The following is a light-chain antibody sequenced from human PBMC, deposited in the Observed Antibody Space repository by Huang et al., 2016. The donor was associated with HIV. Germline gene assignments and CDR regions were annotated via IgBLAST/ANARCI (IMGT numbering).Light chain of an antibody. Sequence: DIVLTQSPGSLALSRGERAAINCTASQSVLKTSKNKNCLNWYQLKSGQPPKFLIYLASTRESGVPDRFSGSGSGTDFTLTIAGLQAEDVAVYYCHQYYITPQTFGQGTRVEVK. V-gene: IGKV4-1*01. CDR2: LAS. CDR1: QSVLKTSKNKNC. CDR3: HQYYITPQT. J-gene: IGKJ1*01.